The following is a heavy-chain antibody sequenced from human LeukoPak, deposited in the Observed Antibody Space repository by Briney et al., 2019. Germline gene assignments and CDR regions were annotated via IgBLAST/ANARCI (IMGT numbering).Heavy chain of an antibody. D-gene: IGHD4-11*01. CDR1: GYTFISYY. Sequence: GASVKVSCKASGYTFISYYIHWVRQAPGQGLEWMGIIDPSGGSTTYAPKFQGRLTVTRDTSTSTVYMELSSLRSDDTAVYYCARDQDYPHPRFDCWGQGTLVTVSS. J-gene: IGHJ4*02. CDR3: ARDQDYPHPRFDC. V-gene: IGHV1-46*01. CDR2: IDPSGGST.